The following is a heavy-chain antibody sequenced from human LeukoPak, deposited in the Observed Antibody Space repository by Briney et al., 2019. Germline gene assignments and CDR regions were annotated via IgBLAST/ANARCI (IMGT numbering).Heavy chain of an antibody. Sequence: GGSLRLSCAASGFTFSDYYMSWIRQAPGKGLEWLSYISSSGTTIYYADSVKSRFTISRDNAKNSLYLQMNSLRAEDTAVYYCARSSGWYHRGPDYYYYYMDVWGKGTTVTVS. CDR1: GFTFSDYY. V-gene: IGHV3-11*04. J-gene: IGHJ6*03. CDR3: ARSSGWYHRGPDYYYYYMDV. CDR2: ISSSGTTI. D-gene: IGHD6-19*01.